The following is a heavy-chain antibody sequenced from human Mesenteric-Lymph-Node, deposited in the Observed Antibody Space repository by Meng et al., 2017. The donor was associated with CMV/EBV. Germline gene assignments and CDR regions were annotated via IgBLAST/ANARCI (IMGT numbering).Heavy chain of an antibody. Sequence: CSVSGGSISSSSYYWGWVRQTPGKELEWIGSAYYSGATDYNPSLKGRVTISVDTSKKEFSLSLRSVTAADTAVYYCARHPVKRYYFDNWGQGTLVTVSS. CDR3: ARHPVKRYYFDN. CDR2: AYYSGAT. D-gene: IGHD1-1*01. CDR1: GGSISSSSYY. J-gene: IGHJ4*02. V-gene: IGHV4-39*01.